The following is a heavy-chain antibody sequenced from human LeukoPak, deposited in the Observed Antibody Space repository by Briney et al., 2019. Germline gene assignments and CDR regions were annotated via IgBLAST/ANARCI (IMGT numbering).Heavy chain of an antibody. J-gene: IGHJ3*02. V-gene: IGHV4-38-2*01. Sequence: SETLSLTCAVSGYSISSGYYWGWIRPPPGKGLEWIGSIYHSGSTYYNPSLKSRVTISVDTSKNQFSLKLSSVTAADTAVYYCARPYYDFWSGYDAFDIWGQGTMVTVSS. CDR3: ARPYYDFWSGYDAFDI. CDR1: GYSISSGYY. CDR2: IYHSGST. D-gene: IGHD3-3*01.